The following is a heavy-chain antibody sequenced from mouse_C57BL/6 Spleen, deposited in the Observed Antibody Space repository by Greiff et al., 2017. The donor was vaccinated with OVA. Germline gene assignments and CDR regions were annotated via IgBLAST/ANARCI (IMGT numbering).Heavy chain of an antibody. CDR2: IDPEDGET. J-gene: IGHJ2*01. V-gene: IGHV14-2*01. CDR1: GFNIKDYY. Sequence: VQLKQSGAELVKPGASVKLSCTASGFNIKDYYMHWVKKRTEQGLEWIGRIDPEDGETKYAPKFQGKATITADTSSNTAYLQLSSLTSEDTAVYYCAREIYYGSSLPLDYWGQGTTLTVSS. CDR3: AREIYYGSSLPLDY. D-gene: IGHD1-1*01.